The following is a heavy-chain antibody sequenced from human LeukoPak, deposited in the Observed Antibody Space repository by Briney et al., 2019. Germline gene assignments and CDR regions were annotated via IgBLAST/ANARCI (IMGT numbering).Heavy chain of an antibody. CDR2: IYYSGST. Sequence: SETLSLTCTVSGGSISSYYWSWIRQPPGKGLEWVGYIYYSGSTNYNPSLKSRVTISVDTSKNQFSLKLSSVTAADTAVYYCARRGLAYDSSGYWYGWFDPWGQGTLVTVSS. CDR1: GGSISSYY. CDR3: ARRGLAYDSSGYWYGWFDP. V-gene: IGHV4-59*08. D-gene: IGHD3-22*01. J-gene: IGHJ5*02.